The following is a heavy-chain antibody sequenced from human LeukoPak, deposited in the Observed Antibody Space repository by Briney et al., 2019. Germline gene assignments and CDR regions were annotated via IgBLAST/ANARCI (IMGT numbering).Heavy chain of an antibody. V-gene: IGHV1-3*01. CDR2: INVGNGNI. J-gene: IGHJ4*02. Sequence: GASVKVSCKASGYTFTSYSIHWVRQAPGQGLEWMAWINVGNGNIKYSQNVQGRLTITTDTSASTAYMELSSLRSEDTALYFCARDLIVYGSGSYFDYWGQGTLVTVPS. D-gene: IGHD3-10*01. CDR3: ARDLIVYGSGSYFDY. CDR1: GYTFTSYS.